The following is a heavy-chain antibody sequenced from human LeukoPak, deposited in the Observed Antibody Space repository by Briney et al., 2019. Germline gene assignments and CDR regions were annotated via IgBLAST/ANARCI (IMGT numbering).Heavy chain of an antibody. CDR3: ARAQSTYYDFWSGYYPPDA. D-gene: IGHD3-3*01. CDR2: ISAYNGNT. J-gene: IGHJ6*04. CDR1: GYTFTSYG. Sequence: ASVKVSCKASGYTFTSYGISWVRQAPGQGLEWMGWISAYNGNTNYAQKLQGRVTMTTDTSTSTAYMELRSLRSDDTAVYYCARAQSTYYDFWSGYYPPDAWGKGTTVTVSS. V-gene: IGHV1-18*01.